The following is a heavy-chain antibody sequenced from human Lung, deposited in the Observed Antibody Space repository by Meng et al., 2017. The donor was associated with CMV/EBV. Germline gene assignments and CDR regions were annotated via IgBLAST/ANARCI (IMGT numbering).Heavy chain of an antibody. Sequence: ASWFIFSAYAFGWVRQSPGKGLVWISPIPTSVGRTYYADSVKSRFTIFRDNSKNTLYLEMNSLRAEDTAVYYCAKSPVGRTLHYFDYWGQGTLVTVSS. V-gene: IGHV3-23*01. CDR1: WFIFSAYA. D-gene: IGHD1-26*01. CDR2: IPTSVGRT. CDR3: AKSPVGRTLHYFDY. J-gene: IGHJ4*02.